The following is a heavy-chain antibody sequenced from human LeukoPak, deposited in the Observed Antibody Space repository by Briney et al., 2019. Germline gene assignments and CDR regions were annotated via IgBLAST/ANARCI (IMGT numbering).Heavy chain of an antibody. V-gene: IGHV1-69*13. CDR2: IIPIFGTA. CDR3: ARMGPCYYDYYFDY. Sequence: GASVKVSCKASRGTFSSYAISWVRQAPGQGLEWMGGIIPIFGTANYAQKFQGRVTITADESTSTAYMELSSLRSEDTAVYYCARMGPCYYDYYFDYWGQGTLVTVSS. CDR1: RGTFSSYA. D-gene: IGHD3-22*01. J-gene: IGHJ4*02.